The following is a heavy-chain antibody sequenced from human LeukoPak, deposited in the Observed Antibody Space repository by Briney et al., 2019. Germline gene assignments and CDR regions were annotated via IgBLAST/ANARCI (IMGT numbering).Heavy chain of an antibody. CDR2: ISASGGST. CDR3: AKYVSAKVPPYGLDV. CDR1: EFTFSSYA. D-gene: IGHD2/OR15-2a*01. V-gene: IGHV3-23*01. Sequence: GGSLRLSCATSEFTFSSYAMQWVRQAPGKGLEWVSGISASGGSTYYADSVKGRFTISRDNSKNTLYLQMNSLRAEDTAIYYCAKYVSAKVPPYGLDVWGQGTTVTVSS. J-gene: IGHJ6*02.